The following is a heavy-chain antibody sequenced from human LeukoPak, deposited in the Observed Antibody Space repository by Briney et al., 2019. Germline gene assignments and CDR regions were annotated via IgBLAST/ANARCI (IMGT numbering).Heavy chain of an antibody. CDR3: ARGEDIVVVPAAMIPWFDP. CDR1: GYTFTSYY. V-gene: IGHV1-46*01. CDR2: INPSGGST. J-gene: IGHJ5*02. D-gene: IGHD2-2*01. Sequence: ASVKVSCKASGYTFTSYYMHWVRQAPGQGLEWMGIINPSGGSTSYAQKFQGRVTMTRDTSTSTVYMGLSSLKSEDTAVYYCARGEDIVVVPAAMIPWFDPWGQGTLVTVSS.